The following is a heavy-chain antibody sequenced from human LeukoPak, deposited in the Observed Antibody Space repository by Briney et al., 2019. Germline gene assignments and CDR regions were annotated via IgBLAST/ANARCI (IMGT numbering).Heavy chain of an antibody. Sequence: SETLSLTCAVSGYSISSGYYWGWIRQPPGKGLEWIGSIYHSGSTYYNPSLKSRVTISVDTSKNQFSRKLSSVTAADTAVYYCARGPYLWFGELLYWGQGTLVTVSS. D-gene: IGHD3-10*01. V-gene: IGHV4-38-2*01. CDR3: ARGPYLWFGELLY. CDR2: IYHSGST. CDR1: GYSISSGYY. J-gene: IGHJ4*02.